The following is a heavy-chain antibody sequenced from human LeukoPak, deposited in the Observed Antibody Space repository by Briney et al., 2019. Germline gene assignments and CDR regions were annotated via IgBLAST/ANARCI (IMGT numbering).Heavy chain of an antibody. V-gene: IGHV3-11*06. CDR1: GFTFSDYY. CDR2: ISSSSSYT. J-gene: IGHJ4*02. CDR3: ARVPVSEWELLGPFDY. D-gene: IGHD1-26*01. Sequence: PGGSLRLPCAASGFTFSDYYMSWIRQAPGKGLEWVSYISSSSSYTNCADSVKGRFTISRDNAKNSLYLQMNSLRAEDTAVYYCARVPVSEWELLGPFDYWGQGTLVTVSS.